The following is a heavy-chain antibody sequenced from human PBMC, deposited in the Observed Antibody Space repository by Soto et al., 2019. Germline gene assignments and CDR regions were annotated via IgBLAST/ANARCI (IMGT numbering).Heavy chain of an antibody. J-gene: IGHJ4*02. D-gene: IGHD4-17*01. Sequence: ASVKVSCKASGYTFTSYGISLVRQAPGQGLEWMGWISAYNGNTNYAQKLQGRVTMTTDTSTSTAYMELRSLRSDDTAVYYCARDRSSYDYGDYLVGYWGQGTLVTVSS. CDR3: ARDRSSYDYGDYLVGY. CDR1: GYTFTSYG. CDR2: ISAYNGNT. V-gene: IGHV1-18*01.